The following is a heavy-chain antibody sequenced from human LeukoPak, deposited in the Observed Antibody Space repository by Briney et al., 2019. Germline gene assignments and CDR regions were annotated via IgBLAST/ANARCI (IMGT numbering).Heavy chain of an antibody. CDR1: GGSFSGYY. V-gene: IGHV4-34*01. Sequence: SETLSLTCAVYGGSFSGYYWSWIRQPPGKGLEWIGEINHSGSTNYNPSLKSRVTISVDTSKDQFSLKLSSVTAADMAVYYCARRCGWSNWFDPWGQGTLVTVSS. CDR3: ARRCGWSNWFDP. D-gene: IGHD6-19*01. CDR2: INHSGST. J-gene: IGHJ5*02.